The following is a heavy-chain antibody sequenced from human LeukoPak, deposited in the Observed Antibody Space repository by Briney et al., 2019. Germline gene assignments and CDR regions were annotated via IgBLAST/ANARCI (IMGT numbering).Heavy chain of an antibody. CDR2: TRKKAESYKT. D-gene: IGHD3-3*01. CDR3: ARESSIFQVVARSYMDV. Sequence: GRSLRLSCAASGFIFSNHYMNWVRQTRGKGLEWVGRTRKKAESYKTEYAASVKGRFTISRDDTKKSLFLDMDSLKTEDTAVYYCARESSIFQVVARSYMDVWGKGTTVTVSS. CDR1: GFIFSNHY. J-gene: IGHJ6*03. V-gene: IGHV3-72*01.